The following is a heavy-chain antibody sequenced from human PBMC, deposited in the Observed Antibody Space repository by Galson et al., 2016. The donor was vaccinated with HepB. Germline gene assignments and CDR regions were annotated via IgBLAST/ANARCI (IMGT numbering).Heavy chain of an antibody. CDR2: ISSSSDII. Sequence: SLRLSCAASGFTFNTYGMNWVRQAPGKGLEWISFISSSSDIIHYADSVKGRFTISRDNAKNALYLQMNSLRDEDMAVYYCARLDGYDRVTFDMWGQGTLVTVSS. J-gene: IGHJ4*02. D-gene: IGHD3-22*01. CDR1: GFTFNTYG. V-gene: IGHV3-48*02. CDR3: ARLDGYDRVTFDM.